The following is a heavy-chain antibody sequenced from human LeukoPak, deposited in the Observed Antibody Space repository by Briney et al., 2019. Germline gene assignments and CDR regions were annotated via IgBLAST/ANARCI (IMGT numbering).Heavy chain of an antibody. CDR1: GFTFSDHA. CDR3: AKVKLVVIITASFDY. V-gene: IGHV3-23*01. CDR2: IRGTGTTT. D-gene: IGHD3-22*01. Sequence: PGGSLRLSCAASGFTFSDHAMSWVRQAPGKGLEWVSAIRGTGTTTFYAASVKGRFTISRDNSKNKLYLQMNSLRAEDTAVYFCAKVKLVVIITASFDYWGQGTLVTVSS. J-gene: IGHJ4*02.